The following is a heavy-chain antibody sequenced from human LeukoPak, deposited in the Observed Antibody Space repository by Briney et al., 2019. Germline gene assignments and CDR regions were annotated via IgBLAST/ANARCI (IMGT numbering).Heavy chain of an antibody. CDR2: ISDSGGSK. J-gene: IGHJ6*03. D-gene: IGHD3-10*01. V-gene: IGHV3-23*01. CDR3: AKVMKGSERLTMVRGVIIKTAGLYYMDV. CDR1: GFTLSSYA. Sequence: GGSLRLSCAASGFTLSSYAMSWVRQAPGKGLEWVSSISDSGGSKNYADSVKGRFTISRANYTTSVYLQMDSLRAEDTAVYYCAKVMKGSERLTMVRGVIIKTAGLYYMDVWGKGTTVTVSS.